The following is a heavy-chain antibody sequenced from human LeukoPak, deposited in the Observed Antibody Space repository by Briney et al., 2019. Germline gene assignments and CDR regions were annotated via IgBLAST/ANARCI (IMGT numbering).Heavy chain of an antibody. CDR1: GYTFTGHY. CDR2: INPTSGVT. J-gene: IGHJ4*02. D-gene: IGHD3-22*01. V-gene: IGHV1-2*02. Sequence: ASVKVSCKASGYTFTGHYMHWVRHAPGQGLEWMGWINPTSGVTNYAQKFQGRVTMTRDTSNSTAYMELRRLGSDDTAVYYCARDNSFDSSAYYYSSPYFDYWGQGSMVTVAS. CDR3: ARDNSFDSSAYYYSSPYFDY.